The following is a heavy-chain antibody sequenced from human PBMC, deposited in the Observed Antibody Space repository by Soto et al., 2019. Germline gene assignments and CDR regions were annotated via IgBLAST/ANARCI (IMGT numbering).Heavy chain of an antibody. CDR1: GGSINNYY. CDR2: IYYSGST. Sequence: SETLSLTCTVSGGSINNYYWSWIRQPPGKGLEWIGYIYYSGSTNYNPSLKSRVTISVDTSKNQFSLKLSSVTAADTAVYYCATQEVGGSYVYTFDPWGQGTLVTVSS. V-gene: IGHV4-59*08. D-gene: IGHD1-26*01. J-gene: IGHJ5*02. CDR3: ATQEVGGSYVYTFDP.